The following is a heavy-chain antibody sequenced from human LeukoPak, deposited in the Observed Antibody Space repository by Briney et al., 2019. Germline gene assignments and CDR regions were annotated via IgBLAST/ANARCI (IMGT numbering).Heavy chain of an antibody. V-gene: IGHV3-21*01. J-gene: IGHJ6*03. CDR1: GFTFDDYG. CDR3: ARAPGSSGWYNYYYYYMDV. CDR2: ISSSSSYI. Sequence: GGSLRLSCAASGFTFDDYGMSWVRQAPGKGLEWVSSISSSSSYIYYADSVKGRFTISRDNAKNSLYLQMNSLRAEDTAVYYCARAPGSSGWYNYYYYYMDVWGKGTTVTVSS. D-gene: IGHD6-19*01.